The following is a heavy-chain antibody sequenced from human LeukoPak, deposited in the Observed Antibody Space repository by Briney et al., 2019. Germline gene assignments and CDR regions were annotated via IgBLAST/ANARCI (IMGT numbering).Heavy chain of an antibody. CDR2: IIPIFGIA. CDR3: ARDRRGVRGIDY. Sequence: ASVKVSCKASGGTFSSYAISWVRQAPGQGLEWMGRIIPIFGIANYAQKFQGRVTMTTDTSTSTAYMELRSLRSDDTAVYYCARDRRGVRGIDYWGQGTLVTASS. J-gene: IGHJ4*02. V-gene: IGHV1-69*04. CDR1: GGTFSSYA. D-gene: IGHD3-16*01.